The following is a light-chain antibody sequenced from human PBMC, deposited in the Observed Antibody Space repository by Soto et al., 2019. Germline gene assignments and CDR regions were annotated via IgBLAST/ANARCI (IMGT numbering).Light chain of an antibody. Sequence: DLQMTQSPSSLSASVGDRVTITCRASQTISVYLNWYQQKPGKAPKLLIYSATSLQSGVPSRFSGSGSGTDFTLTISSLQPEDFATYYCQQSYSKPALTFGGGTKVEIK. CDR2: SAT. J-gene: IGKJ4*01. V-gene: IGKV1-39*01. CDR3: QQSYSKPALT. CDR1: QTISVY.